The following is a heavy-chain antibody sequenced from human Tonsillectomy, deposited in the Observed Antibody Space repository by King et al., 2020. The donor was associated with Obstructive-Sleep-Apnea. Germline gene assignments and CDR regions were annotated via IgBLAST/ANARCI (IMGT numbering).Heavy chain of an antibody. CDR3: ARGNFNYYYYGMDV. J-gene: IGHJ6*02. Sequence: VQLVESGGGLVQPGGSLRLSCAASGFTFSSYSMNWVRQAPGKGLEWVSYISSGSSTIYYANSVKGRFTISRDTAKNSLFLQMNSLRAEDTAVYYCARGNFNYYYYGMDVWGQGTTVTVSS. CDR2: ISSGSSTI. CDR1: GFTFSSYS. V-gene: IGHV3-48*04. D-gene: IGHD4-11*01.